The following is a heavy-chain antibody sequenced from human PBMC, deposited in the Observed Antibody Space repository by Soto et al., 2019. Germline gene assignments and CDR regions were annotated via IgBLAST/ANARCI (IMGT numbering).Heavy chain of an antibody. V-gene: IGHV1-69*13. CDR2: IIPIFGTA. J-gene: IGHJ6*02. Sequence: GASVKVSCKASGGTFSSYAISWVRQAPGQGLEWMGGIIPIFGTANYAQKFQGRVTITADESTSTAYMELSSLRSEDTAVYYCARDLGRGITFGGVIAEGDYYYGMDVWGQGTTVTVSS. D-gene: IGHD3-16*02. CDR1: GGTFSSYA. CDR3: ARDLGRGITFGGVIAEGDYYYGMDV.